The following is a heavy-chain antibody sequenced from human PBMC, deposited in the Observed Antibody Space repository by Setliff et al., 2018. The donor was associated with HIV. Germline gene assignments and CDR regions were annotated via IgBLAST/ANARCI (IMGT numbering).Heavy chain of an antibody. CDR2: ISAYNGNT. D-gene: IGHD6-19*01. J-gene: IGHJ4*02. V-gene: IGHV1-18*01. CDR1: GYTFTSFG. Sequence: ASVKVSCKASGYTFTSFGISWVRQAPGQGLEWMGRISAYNGNTDHAQRLQGRVTMTTDTSMRTAYMELRSLRPDDTAVYYCARAAVAGPWRKLDYWGQGTLVTVSS. CDR3: ARAAVAGPWRKLDY.